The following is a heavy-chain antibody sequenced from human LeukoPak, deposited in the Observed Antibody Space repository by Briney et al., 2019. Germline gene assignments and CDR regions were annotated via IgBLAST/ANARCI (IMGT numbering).Heavy chain of an antibody. J-gene: IGHJ4*02. D-gene: IGHD2-15*01. CDR3: AKEHMAAAVYYFDY. CDR1: GFTLTNYA. CDR2: INPSSGNT. Sequence: PGGSLRLSCAASGFTLTNYAMSWVRQAPGKGLEWVSSINPSSGNTYYADSVKGRFTIFGDNSKNTLYLQMNSLRAEDTAVYYCAKEHMAAAVYYFDYWGQGTLVTVSP. V-gene: IGHV3-23*01.